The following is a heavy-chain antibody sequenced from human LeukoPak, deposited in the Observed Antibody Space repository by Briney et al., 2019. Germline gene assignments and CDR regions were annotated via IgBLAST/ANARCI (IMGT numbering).Heavy chain of an antibody. V-gene: IGHV3-33*01. J-gene: IGHJ4*02. CDR1: GFTFSSYG. D-gene: IGHD6-13*01. CDR2: IWYDGSNK. CDR3: ARDHTAAAGLDY. Sequence: GGSLRLSCAASGFTFSSYGMHWVRQAPGKGLEWVAVIWYDGSNKYYADSVKGRFTISRDNSKNTLYLQMNSLRAEDTAVYYCARDHTAAAGLDYRGQGTLVTVSS.